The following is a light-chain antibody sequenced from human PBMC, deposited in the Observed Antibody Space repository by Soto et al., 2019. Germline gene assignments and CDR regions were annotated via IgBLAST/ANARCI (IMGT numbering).Light chain of an antibody. Sequence: QSVLNQPPSASGTPGQRVTISCSGSSSNIGSNYVYWYQQLPGTAPKLLIYRNNQRPSGVPDRFSGSKSGTSASLAISGLRAEDEADYYCAAWDDSLSGRGVFGTGTKVTV. J-gene: IGLJ1*01. CDR1: SSNIGSNY. CDR3: AAWDDSLSGRGV. CDR2: RNN. V-gene: IGLV1-47*01.